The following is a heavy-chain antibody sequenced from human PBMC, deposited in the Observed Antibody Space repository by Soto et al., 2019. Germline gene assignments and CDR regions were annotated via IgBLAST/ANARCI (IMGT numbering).Heavy chain of an antibody. CDR2: ISGSGFKK. D-gene: IGHD1-26*01. J-gene: IGHJ5*02. Sequence: PGGSLRLSCAASRFIFENFVMSWVRQATGPGLEWISSISGSGFKKYYADSAKVRFTISRDNSKSTVYLELNNLSAEDTAVYHCAKNQGVELVPLATVDWFDPWGQGSVVTVSS. CDR3: AKNQGVELVPLATVDWFDP. CDR1: RFIFENFV. V-gene: IGHV3-23*01.